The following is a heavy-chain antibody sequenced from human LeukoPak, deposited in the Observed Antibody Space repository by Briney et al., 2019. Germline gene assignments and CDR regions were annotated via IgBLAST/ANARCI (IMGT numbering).Heavy chain of an antibody. V-gene: IGHV4-59*01. D-gene: IGHD4-23*01. J-gene: IGHJ5*02. CDR2: IYYSGST. Sequence: SETLSLTCAVYGGSFSSYYWSWIRQPPGKGLEWIGYIYYSGSTNYNPSLKSRVTISVDTSRNQFSLKLSSVTAADTAVYYCVRGTVVTNWFDPWGQGTLVTVSS. CDR3: VRGTVVTNWFDP. CDR1: GGSFSSYY.